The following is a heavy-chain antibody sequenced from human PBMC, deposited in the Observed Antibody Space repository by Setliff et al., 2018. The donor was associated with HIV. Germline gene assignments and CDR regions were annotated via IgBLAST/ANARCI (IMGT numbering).Heavy chain of an antibody. V-gene: IGHV1-69*10. J-gene: IGHJ6*02. D-gene: IGHD3-9*01. CDR2: IILFLDIT. CDR3: ARHGDFDTYYNSMEV. CDR1: GDTFNKYA. Sequence: SVKVSCKVSGDTFNKYAISWVRQAPGQGLEWMGGIILFLDITNYAPRFQDRLTIDADKFTRTVYMQLSSLRSEDTAVYYCARHGDFDTYYNSMEVWGQGTTVTVSS.